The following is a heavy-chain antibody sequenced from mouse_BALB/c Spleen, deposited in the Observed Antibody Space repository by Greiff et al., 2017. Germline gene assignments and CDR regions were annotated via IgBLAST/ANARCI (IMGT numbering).Heavy chain of an antibody. CDR2: IWAGGST. V-gene: IGHV2-9*02. Sequence: VHLVESGPGLVAPSQSLSITCTVSGFSLTSYGVHWVRQPPGKGLEWLGVIWAGGSTNYNSALMSRLSISKDNSKSQVFLKMNSLQTDDTAMYYCARGGVGNYPWFAYWGQGTLVTVSA. D-gene: IGHD2-1*01. CDR3: ARGGVGNYPWFAY. CDR1: GFSLTSYG. J-gene: IGHJ3*01.